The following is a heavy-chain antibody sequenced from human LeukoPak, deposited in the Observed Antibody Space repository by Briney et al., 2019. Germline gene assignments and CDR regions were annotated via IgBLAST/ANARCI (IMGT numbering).Heavy chain of an antibody. CDR3: ARGNFVVVPAAIPNGG. J-gene: IGHJ4*02. D-gene: IGHD2-2*01. V-gene: IGHV1-2*02. CDR2: INPNSGGT. CDR1: GYTFTGYY. Sequence: ASVKVSCKASGYTFTGYYMHWVRQAPGQGLEWMGWINPNSGGTNYAQKFQGRVTMTRDTSISTAYMELSRLRSDDTAVYYCARGNFVVVPAAIPNGGWGQETLVTASS.